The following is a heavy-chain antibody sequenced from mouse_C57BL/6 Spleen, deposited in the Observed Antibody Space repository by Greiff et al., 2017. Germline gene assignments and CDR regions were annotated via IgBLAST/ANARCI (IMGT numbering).Heavy chain of an antibody. CDR3: ARHGDGYDVNAMDY. J-gene: IGHJ4*01. D-gene: IGHD2-2*01. CDR2: ISNGGGST. CDR1: GFTFSDYY. Sequence: EVKLVESGGGLVQPGGSLKLSCAASGFTFSDYYMYWVRQTPEQRLEWVAYISNGGGSTYYPDTVKGRFTISRDNAKNTLYLQMSRLKSEDTAMYYCARHGDGYDVNAMDYWGQGTSVTVSS. V-gene: IGHV5-12*01.